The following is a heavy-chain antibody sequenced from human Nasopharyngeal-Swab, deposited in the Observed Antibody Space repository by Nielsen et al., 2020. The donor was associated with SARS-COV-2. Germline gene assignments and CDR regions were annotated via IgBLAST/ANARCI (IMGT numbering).Heavy chain of an antibody. CDR1: GGSISSSSYY. Sequence: SETLSLTCTVSGGSISSSSYYWGWIRQPPGKGLEWIGSIYYSGSTYYNPSLKSRVTISVDTSKNQFSLKLSSVTAADTAVYYCARGGGSWYIDYYGMDVWGQGTTVTVSS. J-gene: IGHJ6*02. CDR2: IYYSGST. D-gene: IGHD6-13*01. V-gene: IGHV4-39*07. CDR3: ARGGGSWYIDYYGMDV.